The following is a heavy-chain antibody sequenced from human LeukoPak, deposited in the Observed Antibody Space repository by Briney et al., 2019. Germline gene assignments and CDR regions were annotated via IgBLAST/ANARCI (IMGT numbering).Heavy chain of an antibody. CDR1: GVSISVDY. Sequence: SETLSLTRTVSGVSISVDYWSWIRQPPGQGLEWIGYIYYSGSTKYNPSLKSRVTISVDTSKNQFSLKLSSVTAADTAVYYCARAPYCSGGSCYRPGSWFDPWGQGTLVTVSS. V-gene: IGHV4-59*01. CDR3: ARAPYCSGGSCYRPGSWFDP. CDR2: IYYSGST. J-gene: IGHJ5*02. D-gene: IGHD2-15*01.